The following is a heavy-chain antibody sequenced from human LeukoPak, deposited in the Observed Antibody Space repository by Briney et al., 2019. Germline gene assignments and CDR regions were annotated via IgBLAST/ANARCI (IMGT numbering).Heavy chain of an antibody. Sequence: GGSLRLSCAASGFTFSNARMNWVRQAPGKGLEWVSVLYSGGYTYYAESVRDRFAISRDNSKNTVYLQMNSLRAEDTAVYYCARAANSPTVTDYWGQGTLVTVSS. CDR1: GFTFSNAR. V-gene: IGHV3-53*01. CDR2: LYSGGYT. J-gene: IGHJ4*02. D-gene: IGHD4-17*01. CDR3: ARAANSPTVTDY.